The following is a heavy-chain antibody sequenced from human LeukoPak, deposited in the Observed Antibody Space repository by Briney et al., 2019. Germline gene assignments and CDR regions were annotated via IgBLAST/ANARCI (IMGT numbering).Heavy chain of an antibody. J-gene: IGHJ5*02. D-gene: IGHD2-15*01. CDR3: ASMVVAAVTNWFDP. CDR1: GFTFSSYA. V-gene: IGHV3-23*01. Sequence: QPGGSLRLSCAASGFTFSSYAMSWVRQAPGKGLEWVSAISGGGGSTNYADSVKGRFTISRDNSKNTLYLQLNSLRAEDTAVYYCASMVVAAVTNWFDPWGQGTLVTVSS. CDR2: ISGGGGST.